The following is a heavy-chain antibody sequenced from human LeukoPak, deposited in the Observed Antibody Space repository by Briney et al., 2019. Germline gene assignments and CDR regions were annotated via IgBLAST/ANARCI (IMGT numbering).Heavy chain of an antibody. V-gene: IGHV4-61*01. Sequence: SQTLSLTCTVSGGSISSGSYYWSWIRQPPGKGLEWIGYIYYSGSTNYNPSLKSRVTISVDTSKNQFSLKLSSVTAADTAVYYCASSGVVVVAATDYYYYYMDVWGKGTTVTVSS. J-gene: IGHJ6*03. CDR1: GGSISSGSYY. D-gene: IGHD2-15*01. CDR2: IYYSGST. CDR3: ASSGVVVVAATDYYYYYMDV.